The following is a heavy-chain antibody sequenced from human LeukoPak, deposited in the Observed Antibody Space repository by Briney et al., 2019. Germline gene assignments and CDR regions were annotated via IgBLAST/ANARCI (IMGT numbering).Heavy chain of an antibody. Sequence: GGSLRLSCAASGFTFTGYSMSWVRQAPGKGLEWVSAISGSGGSTYYADSVKGRFTISRDNAKNSLYLQMNSLRAEDTAVYYCARGEGSGYYPNDYWGQGTLVTVSS. V-gene: IGHV3-23*01. D-gene: IGHD3-22*01. J-gene: IGHJ4*02. CDR2: ISGSGGST. CDR3: ARGEGSGYYPNDY. CDR1: GFTFTGYS.